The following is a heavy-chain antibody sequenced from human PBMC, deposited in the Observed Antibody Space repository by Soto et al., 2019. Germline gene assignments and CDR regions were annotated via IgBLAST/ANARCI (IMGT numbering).Heavy chain of an antibody. CDR1: GGSSSSYY. CDR3: ARGPRVEMATIPAEYFQH. D-gene: IGHD5-12*01. Sequence: SETLSLTCTVSGGSSSSYYWSWIRQPPGKGLEWIGYIYYSGSTNYNPSLKSRVTISVDTSKNQFSLKLSSVTAADTAVYYCARGPRVEMATIPAEYFQHWGQGTLVTVSS. CDR2: IYYSGST. J-gene: IGHJ1*01. V-gene: IGHV4-59*01.